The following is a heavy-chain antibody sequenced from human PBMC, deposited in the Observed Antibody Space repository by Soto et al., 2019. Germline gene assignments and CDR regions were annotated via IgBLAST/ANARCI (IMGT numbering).Heavy chain of an antibody. V-gene: IGHV4-39*01. CDR1: GGSVTSGSYY. Sequence: SETLSLTCTVSGGSVTSGSYYWSWIQQPPGRGLEWIASIYYSGGTYYNLSLKSRVTISVDTSKNQIALKLNSVIAADTAVFYCARSSRKSSIAAADCWGQGTLVTVSS. D-gene: IGHD6-13*01. CDR3: ARSSRKSSIAAADC. CDR2: IYYSGGT. J-gene: IGHJ4*02.